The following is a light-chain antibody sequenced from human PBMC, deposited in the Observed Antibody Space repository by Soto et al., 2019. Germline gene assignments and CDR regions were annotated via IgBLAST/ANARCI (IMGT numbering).Light chain of an antibody. J-gene: IGKJ4*01. V-gene: IGKV3-15*01. CDR2: AAS. CDR1: QSVSNK. Sequence: EIGITHSPPTLSVAPGERATLPCRASQSVSNKLVWYQQKPGQAPRLLIYAASTRATGIPARFSGSGSGTEFTLTISSLQSEDFAVYYCQQYDDWPRLTFGGGTKVDI. CDR3: QQYDDWPRLT.